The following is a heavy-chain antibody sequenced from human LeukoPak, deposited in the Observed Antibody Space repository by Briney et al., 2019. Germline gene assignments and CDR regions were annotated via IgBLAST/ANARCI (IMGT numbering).Heavy chain of an antibody. CDR2: ISAYNGNT. CDR3: ASVKYYYDSSGYYQFDY. D-gene: IGHD3-22*01. Sequence: GASVKVSCKASGYTFTSYGISWVRQAPGQGLEWMGWISAYNGNTNYAQKLQGRVTMTTDTSTSTAYMELRSLRSDDTAVYYCASVKYYYDSSGYYQFDYWGQGTLVTVSS. J-gene: IGHJ4*02. CDR1: GYTFTSYG. V-gene: IGHV1-18*01.